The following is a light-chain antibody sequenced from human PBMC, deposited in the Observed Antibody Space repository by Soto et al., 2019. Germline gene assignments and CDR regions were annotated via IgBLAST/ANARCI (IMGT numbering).Light chain of an antibody. CDR1: QSFRGL. V-gene: IGKV3-20*01. Sequence: EIVMTQSPATLSVSPGEIASLSCRASQSFRGLLAWYQQKPGQAPRLLIYGASNRATGIPDRFSGSGSGTDFTLTISRLEPEDFAVYYCQQYGSSGTFGQGTKVDNK. CDR2: GAS. CDR3: QQYGSSGT. J-gene: IGKJ1*01.